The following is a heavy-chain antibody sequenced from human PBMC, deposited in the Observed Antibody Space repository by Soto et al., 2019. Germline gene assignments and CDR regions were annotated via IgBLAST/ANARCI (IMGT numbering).Heavy chain of an antibody. V-gene: IGHV1-8*01. Sequence: ASVKVSCKASGYTFTSYDIHWVRQASGQGLKWMGWMNTNSGNTGYAQNFQGRVTMTRNTSISTAYMELSSLTSEDTAVYYCARGDGYSCGNNCYGMDVWGQGTTVTVS. CDR1: GYTFTSYD. D-gene: IGHD5-18*01. CDR2: MNTNSGNT. CDR3: ARGDGYSCGNNCYGMDV. J-gene: IGHJ6*02.